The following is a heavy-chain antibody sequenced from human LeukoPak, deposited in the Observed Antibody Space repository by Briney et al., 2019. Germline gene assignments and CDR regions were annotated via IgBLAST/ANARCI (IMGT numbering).Heavy chain of an antibody. CDR1: GFTFRSYG. J-gene: IGHJ4*02. Sequence: GGSLRLSCAASGFTFRSYGMYWVRQAPGKGLEWVALIQYDGTNKYYADSVKGRFTISRDNSKKTLYLQMNSLRAEDTAVYYCAKDGIFFHYYDSSGYSHLDSWGQGTLVTVSS. CDR3: AKDGIFFHYYDSSGYSHLDS. CDR2: IQYDGTNK. V-gene: IGHV3-30*02. D-gene: IGHD3-22*01.